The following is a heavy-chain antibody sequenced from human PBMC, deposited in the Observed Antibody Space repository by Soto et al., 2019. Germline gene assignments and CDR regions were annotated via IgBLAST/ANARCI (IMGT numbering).Heavy chain of an antibody. D-gene: IGHD1-26*01. CDR1: GGSISSGGYY. V-gene: IGHV4-31*03. CDR2: IYYSGST. Sequence: QVQLQESGPGLVKPSQTLSLTCTVSGGSISSGGYYWSWIRQHPGKGLEWVGYIYYSGSTYYNPSLNSRVTISVNTSKNQFSLKLSSVTAADTAVYYCAGIYSGSPGGTLRYWGQGTLVTVSS. CDR3: AGIYSGSPGGTLRY. J-gene: IGHJ4*02.